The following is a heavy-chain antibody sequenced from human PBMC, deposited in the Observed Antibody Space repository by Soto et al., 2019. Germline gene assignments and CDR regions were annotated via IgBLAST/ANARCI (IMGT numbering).Heavy chain of an antibody. CDR3: ARSNDSSGYYRLPYYFDY. CDR2: IYYSGST. J-gene: IGHJ4*02. CDR1: GGSISSGDYY. D-gene: IGHD3-22*01. Sequence: SETLSLTCTVSGGSISSGDYYWSWIRRPPGKGLEWIGYIYYSGSTYYNPSLKSRVTISVDTSKNQFSLKLSSVTAADTAVYYCARSNDSSGYYRLPYYFDYWGQGTLVTVSS. V-gene: IGHV4-30-4*01.